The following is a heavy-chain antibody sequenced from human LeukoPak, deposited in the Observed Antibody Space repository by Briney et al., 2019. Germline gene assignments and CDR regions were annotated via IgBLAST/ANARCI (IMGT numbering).Heavy chain of an antibody. Sequence: GGSLRLSCAASGYTFSSHSMNWVRQAPGKGLEWVSSISSSSSYIYYADSVKGRFTISRDNAKNSLYLQMNSLRAEDTAVYYCARDGIVATQPDAFDIWGQGTMVTVSS. J-gene: IGHJ3*02. CDR2: ISSSSSYI. CDR1: GYTFSSHS. D-gene: IGHD5-12*01. CDR3: ARDGIVATQPDAFDI. V-gene: IGHV3-21*01.